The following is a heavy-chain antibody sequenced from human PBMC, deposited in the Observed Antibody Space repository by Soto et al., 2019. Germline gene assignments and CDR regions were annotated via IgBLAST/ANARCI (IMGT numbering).Heavy chain of an antibody. CDR3: ARDELELPHHDAFDI. V-gene: IGHV1-18*01. J-gene: IGHJ3*02. Sequence: ASVKVSCKASGYTFTSYGISWVRQAPGQGLEWMGWIRPYNGNTKYSQKFQGRVTITRDTSASTAYMELSSLRSEDTAVYYCARDELELPHHDAFDIWGQGTMVTVSS. CDR1: GYTFTSYG. CDR2: IRPYNGNT. D-gene: IGHD1-7*01.